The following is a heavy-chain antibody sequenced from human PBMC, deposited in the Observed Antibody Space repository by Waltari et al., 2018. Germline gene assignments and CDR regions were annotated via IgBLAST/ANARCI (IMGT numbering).Heavy chain of an antibody. D-gene: IGHD3-22*01. CDR3: ARLFSYYYDSSGYRYYFDY. CDR2: INHLGST. CDR1: GGSFSGYY. J-gene: IGHJ4*02. Sequence: QVQLQQWGAGLLKPSETLSLTCAVYGGSFSGYYWSWIRQTPGKGLEWIGEINHLGSTNYNPSLKSRVTIAVDTSKNQFSLKLSSVTAADTAVYYCARLFSYYYDSSGYRYYFDYWGQGTLVTVSS. V-gene: IGHV4-34*01.